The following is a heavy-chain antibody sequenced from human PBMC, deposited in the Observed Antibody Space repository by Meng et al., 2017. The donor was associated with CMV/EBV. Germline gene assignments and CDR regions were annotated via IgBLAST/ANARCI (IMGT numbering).Heavy chain of an antibody. Sequence: FTFNNYAVSWVRQAPGKGLEWVSGIRYNGGRTYYADSVKGRFTISRDNSKNTLYLQMSSLRDEDTAVYYCAKDGGAGYGGNSDWFDPWGQGTLVTVSS. CDR1: FTFNNYA. CDR2: IRYNGGRT. J-gene: IGHJ5*02. V-gene: IGHV3-23*01. CDR3: AKDGGAGYGGNSDWFDP. D-gene: IGHD4-23*01.